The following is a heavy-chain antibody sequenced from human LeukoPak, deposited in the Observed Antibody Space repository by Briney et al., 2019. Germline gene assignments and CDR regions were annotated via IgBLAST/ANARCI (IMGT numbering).Heavy chain of an antibody. V-gene: IGHV3-7*01. CDR1: GFTFSSYG. CDR3: ARDWRYCSSSSCLAMDV. J-gene: IGHJ6*02. D-gene: IGHD2-2*01. CDR2: IERDGSEK. Sequence: GGSLRLSCAASGFTFSSYGMHWVRRAPGKGLEWVANIERDGSEKYYVDSVKGRFIISRDNAKNSLYLEMNSLRAEDTAVYYCARDWRYCSSSSCLAMDVWGQGTTVTVSS.